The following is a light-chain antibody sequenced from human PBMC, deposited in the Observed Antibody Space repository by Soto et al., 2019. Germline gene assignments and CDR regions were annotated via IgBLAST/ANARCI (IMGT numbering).Light chain of an antibody. CDR2: AAA. CDR1: QNIRSY. Sequence: DIQMTQSPSSLSASVGDRVTITCRASQNIRSYVNWYQQKAGKAPNLLIYAAASLQSGVPSRFRGFGARTYFTLTITSLQDEDFDTYSCQQTYSPQWTLGQGTKVDIK. V-gene: IGKV1-39*01. J-gene: IGKJ1*01. CDR3: QQTYSPQWT.